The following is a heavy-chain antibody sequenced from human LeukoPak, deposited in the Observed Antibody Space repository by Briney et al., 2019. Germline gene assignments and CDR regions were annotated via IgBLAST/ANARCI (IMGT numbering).Heavy chain of an antibody. CDR2: ISSSSSYI. D-gene: IGHD3-22*01. CDR3: ARSAYYYDSSHFGPDY. CDR1: GFTFSSYS. Sequence: GGSLRLSCAASGFTFSSYSMNWVRQAPGKELEWVSSISSSSSYIYYADSVKGRFTISRDNAKNSLYLQMNSLRAEDTAVYYCARSAYYYDSSHFGPDYWGQGTLVTVSS. J-gene: IGHJ4*02. V-gene: IGHV3-21*01.